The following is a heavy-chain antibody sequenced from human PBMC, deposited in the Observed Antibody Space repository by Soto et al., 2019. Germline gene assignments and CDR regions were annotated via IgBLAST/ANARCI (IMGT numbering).Heavy chain of an antibody. CDR1: GFTFSSYS. V-gene: IGHV3-21*01. Sequence: EVQLVESGGGLVKPGGSLRLSCAASGFTFSSYSMNWVRQAPGKGLEWVSSISSSSSYIYYADSVKGRFTISRDNAKNSLSLQMNSLRAEDTAVYYCARDVGGAGSTLLGIDYYDMDGWVKGTTVTVSS. J-gene: IGHJ6*03. D-gene: IGHD3-10*01. CDR3: ARDVGGAGSTLLGIDYYDMDG. CDR2: ISSSSSYI.